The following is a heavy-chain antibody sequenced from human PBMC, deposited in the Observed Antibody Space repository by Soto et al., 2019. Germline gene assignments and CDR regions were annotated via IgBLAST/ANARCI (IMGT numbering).Heavy chain of an antibody. V-gene: IGHV1-3*01. Sequence: SVKVSCKASGYTFTSYAMHWVRQAPGQRLEWMGWINAGNGNTKYPQKFQGRVTITRDTSASTAYMELSSLRSEDTAVYYCARSTNWNYRNYYYYYMDVWGKGTTVTVSS. CDR3: ARSTNWNYRNYYYYYMDV. CDR1: GYTFTSYA. D-gene: IGHD1-7*01. CDR2: INAGNGNT. J-gene: IGHJ6*03.